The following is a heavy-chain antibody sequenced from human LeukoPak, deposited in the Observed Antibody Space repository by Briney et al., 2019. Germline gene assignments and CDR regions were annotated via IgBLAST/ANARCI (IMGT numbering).Heavy chain of an antibody. J-gene: IGHJ6*02. CDR2: MSPNSGNT. V-gene: IGHV1-8*01. CDR1: GYTFTSYD. Sequence: ASVKVSCKASGYTFTSYDINWVRQATGQGLEWMGWMSPNSGNTGYAQKFQGRVTMTRNTSISTAYMELSSLRSEDTAVYYCARDSSGSYYLYYYYYGMDVWGQGTTVTVSS. D-gene: IGHD3-10*01. CDR3: ARDSSGSYYLYYYYYGMDV.